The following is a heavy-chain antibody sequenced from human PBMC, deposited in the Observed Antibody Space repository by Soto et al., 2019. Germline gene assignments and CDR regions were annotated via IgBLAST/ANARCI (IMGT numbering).Heavy chain of an antibody. CDR1: GFNFNGYA. V-gene: IGHV3-64D*08. J-gene: IGHJ4*02. CDR3: MKDRTSRTRAFDY. CDR2: ISNSGGNT. Sequence: PGGSLRLSCSASGFNFNGYAMHWVRQAPGKGLEYVSGISNSGGNTYHADSVQGRFIISRDNSKDTLYLQMNSVRPEDTAVYYCMKDRTSRTRAFDYWGQGTLVTVSS.